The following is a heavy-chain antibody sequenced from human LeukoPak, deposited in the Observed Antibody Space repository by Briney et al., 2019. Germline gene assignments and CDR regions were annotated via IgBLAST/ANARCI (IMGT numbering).Heavy chain of an antibody. V-gene: IGHV1-8*01. Sequence: ASVKVSCKASGYTFTSYDINWVRQATGQGLEWMGWMNPNSGNTVYAQKFQGRVTMTRNTSISTAYMDLSSLRSEDTAVHYCARGHYESSGYCFDYWGQGTLVTVSS. J-gene: IGHJ4*02. D-gene: IGHD3-22*01. CDR1: GYTFTSYD. CDR3: ARGHYESSGYCFDY. CDR2: MNPNSGNT.